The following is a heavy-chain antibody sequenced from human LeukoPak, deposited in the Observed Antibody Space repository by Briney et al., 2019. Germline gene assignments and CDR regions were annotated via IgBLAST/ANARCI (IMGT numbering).Heavy chain of an antibody. CDR1: GDSISGYY. Sequence: SETLSLTCTVSGDSISGYYWSWIRQPPGKGLEWIGNIYYSGTTNYDPSLRSRVNMSLDASKYQFSLRLSSVTAADTAVYYCARGGSYFVYWGQGTLVTVSS. CDR2: IYYSGTT. D-gene: IGHD1-26*01. CDR3: ARGGSYFVY. J-gene: IGHJ4*02. V-gene: IGHV4-59*01.